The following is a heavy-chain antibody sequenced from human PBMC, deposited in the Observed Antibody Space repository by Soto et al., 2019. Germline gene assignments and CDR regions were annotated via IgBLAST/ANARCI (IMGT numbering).Heavy chain of an antibody. D-gene: IGHD6-13*01. J-gene: IGHJ4*02. CDR3: ASTTRIAAAGTRDY. Sequence: EVQLVESGGGMIQPGGSLRLSCAASGFTVSSNYMSLVRQAPGKGLEWVSVIYSGGSTYYADSVKGRFTISRDNYKNTLYLQMNSLRAEDTAVYYCASTTRIAAAGTRDYWGQGTLVTVSS. CDR1: GFTVSSNY. V-gene: IGHV3-53*01. CDR2: IYSGGST.